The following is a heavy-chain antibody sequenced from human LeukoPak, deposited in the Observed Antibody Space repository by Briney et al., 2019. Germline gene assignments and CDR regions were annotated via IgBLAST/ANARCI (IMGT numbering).Heavy chain of an antibody. CDR3: ARDLEDYYDSSGYYYWDY. D-gene: IGHD3-22*01. CDR2: IIPILGIA. J-gene: IGHJ4*02. Sequence: GASVKVSCKASGYTFTSYGISWVRQAPGQGLEWMGRIIPILGIANYAQKFQGRVTITADKSTSTAYMELSSLRSEDTAVYYCARDLEDYYDSSGYYYWDYWGQGTLVTVSS. CDR1: GYTFTSYG. V-gene: IGHV1-69*04.